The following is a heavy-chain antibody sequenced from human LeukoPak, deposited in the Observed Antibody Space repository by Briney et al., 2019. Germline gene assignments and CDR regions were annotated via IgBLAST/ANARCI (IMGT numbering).Heavy chain of an antibody. CDR3: ARYRLERPPNWFDP. CDR2: ISGHNGNT. Sequence: GASVKVSCKASGYTFTNYGINWVRQAPGQGLEWMGWISGHNGNTNYAQKLQGRVTMTTDTSTSTAYMELRSLRSDDTAVYYCARYRLERPPNWFDPWGQGTLVTVSS. J-gene: IGHJ5*02. V-gene: IGHV1-18*01. D-gene: IGHD1-1*01. CDR1: GYTFTNYG.